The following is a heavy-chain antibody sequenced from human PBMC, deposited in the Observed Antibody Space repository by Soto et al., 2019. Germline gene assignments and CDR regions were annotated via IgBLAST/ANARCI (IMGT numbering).Heavy chain of an antibody. CDR3: ARSHRSSPYFDF. CDR2: IYPGDHET. CDR1: GYTFSNFW. V-gene: IGHV5-51*01. D-gene: IGHD6-13*01. J-gene: IGHJ4*02. Sequence: LKISCQCSGYTFSNFWIGCLRQLPGQGLEWMGIIYPGDHETRYSPSFRGKVTISAETTINTAYLQWSSLEASDSAFYFCARSHRSSPYFDFWGQGALVTVSS.